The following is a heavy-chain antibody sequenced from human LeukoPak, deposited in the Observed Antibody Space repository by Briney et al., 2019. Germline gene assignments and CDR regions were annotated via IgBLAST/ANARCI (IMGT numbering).Heavy chain of an antibody. V-gene: IGHV4-61*02. CDR1: GGSISSGSYY. J-gene: IGHJ4*02. CDR2: IYTSGST. Sequence: PSETLSLTCTVSGGSISSGSYYWSWIRQPAGKGLEWIGRIYTSGSTNYNPSLKSRVTISVDTSKNQFSLKLSSVTAADTAAYYCARDTYSSGWYYFDYWGQGTLVTVSS. CDR3: ARDTYSSGWYYFDY. D-gene: IGHD6-19*01.